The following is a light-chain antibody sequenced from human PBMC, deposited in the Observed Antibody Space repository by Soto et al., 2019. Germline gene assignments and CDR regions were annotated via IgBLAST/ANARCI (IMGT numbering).Light chain of an antibody. CDR2: ADS. CDR1: NVGGYS. CDR3: QLWDSNSDHVV. V-gene: IGLV3-21*02. Sequence: SYELTQPPSVSVAPGQTARITCGGDNVGGYSVHWYQQRPGQAPVLVVYADSDRPSGIPERFSGSNSGNTATLTISRVEAGDAADYYCQLWDSNSDHVVFGGGTKLTVL. J-gene: IGLJ2*01.